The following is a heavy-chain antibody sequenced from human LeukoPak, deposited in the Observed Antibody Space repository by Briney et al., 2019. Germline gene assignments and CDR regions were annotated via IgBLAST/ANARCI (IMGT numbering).Heavy chain of an antibody. D-gene: IGHD3-3*01. V-gene: IGHV3-53*01. CDR1: GFTVSNNY. CDR3: ANAHGGFFIRPTKYDFWSGYYGPNDY. J-gene: IGHJ4*02. CDR2: IYSGGST. Sequence: GGSLRLSCAASGFTVSNNYMSWVRQAPGKGLEWVSVIYSGGSTYYADSVKGRFTISRDNSKNTLYLQMNSLRAEDTAVYYCANAHGGFFIRPTKYDFWSGYYGPNDYWGQGTLVTVSS.